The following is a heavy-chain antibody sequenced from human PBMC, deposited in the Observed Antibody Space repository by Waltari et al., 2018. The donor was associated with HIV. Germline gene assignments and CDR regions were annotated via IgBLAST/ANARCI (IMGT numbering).Heavy chain of an antibody. V-gene: IGHV3-33*01. CDR2: IWYDGSYK. CDR1: GFIFSSSG. D-gene: IGHD3-9*01. CDR3: ARDPAPYYDILTGYNAYYFDY. Sequence: QVQLVESGGGVVQPGRSLRLSCAASGFIFSSSGMRWVGQAQGKGLEWVAFIWYDGSYKYYADSVKGRFTISRDNSKNTLYLQMSSLRAEDTAVYYCARDPAPYYDILTGYNAYYFDYWGQGTLVTVSS. J-gene: IGHJ4*02.